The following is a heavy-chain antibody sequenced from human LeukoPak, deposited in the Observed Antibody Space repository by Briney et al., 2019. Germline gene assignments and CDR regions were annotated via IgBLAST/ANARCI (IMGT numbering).Heavy chain of an antibody. D-gene: IGHD4-23*01. J-gene: IGHJ5*02. Sequence: SETLSLTCTVSGGSTSSSSYNWGWIRQPPGKGLEWIASIYYSGSTYYNPSLKSRVTISVDTSKNQFSLKLSSVTAADTAVYYCARQHKYGGSALDPWGQGTLVTVSS. V-gene: IGHV4-39*01. CDR3: ARQHKYGGSALDP. CDR1: GGSTSSSSYN. CDR2: IYYSGST.